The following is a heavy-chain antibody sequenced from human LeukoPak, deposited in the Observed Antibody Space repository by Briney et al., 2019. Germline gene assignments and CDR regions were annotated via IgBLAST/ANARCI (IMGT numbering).Heavy chain of an antibody. D-gene: IGHD6-13*01. CDR3: VREDSSSRFDY. CDR1: GVSISSYY. CDR2: VYYTGST. V-gene: IGHV4-59*01. J-gene: IGHJ4*02. Sequence: SETLSLTCTVSGVSISSYYWSWIRQPPGKGLEWIGYVYYTGSTNYNPSLKSGVTISVDTSKNQLSLKLSSVTAADTAVYYCVREDSSSRFDYWGQGTLVTVSS.